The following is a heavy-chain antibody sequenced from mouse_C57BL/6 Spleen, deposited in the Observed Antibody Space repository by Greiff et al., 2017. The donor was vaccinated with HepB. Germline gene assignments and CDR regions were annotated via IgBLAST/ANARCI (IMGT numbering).Heavy chain of an antibody. CDR1: GYSITSGYY. V-gene: IGHV3-6*01. J-gene: IGHJ2*01. CDR3: ARGGDYDPYFDY. D-gene: IGHD2-4*01. Sequence: EVQLQESGPGLVKPSQSLSLTCSVTGYSITSGYYWNWIRQFPGNKLEWMGYISYDGSNNYNPSLKNRISITRDTSKNQFFLKLNSVTTEDTATYYCARGGDYDPYFDYWGQGTTLTVSS. CDR2: ISYDGSN.